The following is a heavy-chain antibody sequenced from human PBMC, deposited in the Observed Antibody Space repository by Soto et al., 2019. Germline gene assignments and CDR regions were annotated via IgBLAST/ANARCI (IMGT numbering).Heavy chain of an antibody. CDR3: AKDKVLTSGYDFGDPLWYYYGMDV. CDR2: ISYDGSNK. J-gene: IGHJ6*02. CDR1: GFTFSSYG. Sequence: GGSLRLSCAASGFTFSSYGMHWVRQAPGKGLEWVAVISYDGSNKYYADSVKGRFTISRDNSKNTLYLQMNSLRAEDTAVYYCAKDKVLTSGYDFGDPLWYYYGMDVWGQGTTVTVSS. D-gene: IGHD5-12*01. V-gene: IGHV3-30*18.